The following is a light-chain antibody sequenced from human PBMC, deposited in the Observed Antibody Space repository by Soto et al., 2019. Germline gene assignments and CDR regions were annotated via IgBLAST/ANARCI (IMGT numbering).Light chain of an antibody. J-gene: IGLJ1*01. Sequence: SYELTQPPSVSVAPGQTARITCGGNNIVRKAVHWYQQKPGQAPVLVVYDDSDRPSGIPERFSGSNSGNTATLTISRVEAGDEADYYCQVWDDTSDHYVFGTGTK. CDR1: NIVRKA. V-gene: IGLV3-21*02. CDR2: DDS. CDR3: QVWDDTSDHYV.